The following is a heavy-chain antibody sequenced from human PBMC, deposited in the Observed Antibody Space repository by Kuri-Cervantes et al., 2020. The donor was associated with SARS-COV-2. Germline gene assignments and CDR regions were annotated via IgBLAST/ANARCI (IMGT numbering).Heavy chain of an antibody. Sequence: GGSLRPSCAASGFTFSSYAMHWVRQAPGKGLEWVAVISYDGSNKYYADSVKGRFTISRDNSKNTLYLQMNSLKTEDTAVYYCTTETSDSSGYYWSLTDNSRFDPWGQGTLVTVSS. V-gene: IGHV3-30*04. CDR2: ISYDGSNK. D-gene: IGHD3-22*01. J-gene: IGHJ5*02. CDR1: GFTFSSYA. CDR3: TTETSDSSGYYWSLTDNSRFDP.